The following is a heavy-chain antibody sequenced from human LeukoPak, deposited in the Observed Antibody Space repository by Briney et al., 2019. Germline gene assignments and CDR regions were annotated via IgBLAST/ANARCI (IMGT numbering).Heavy chain of an antibody. D-gene: IGHD3-10*01. V-gene: IGHV4-39*01. CDR2: IYYSGST. CDR1: GGSISSSSYY. J-gene: IGHJ4*02. Sequence: SETLSLTCTVSGGSISSSSYYWGWIRQPPGKGLEWIGSIYYSGSTYYNPSLKSRVTISVDTSKNQFSLKLSSVTAADTAVYYCASRVRGVRDYWGQGTLVTVSS. CDR3: ASRVRGVRDY.